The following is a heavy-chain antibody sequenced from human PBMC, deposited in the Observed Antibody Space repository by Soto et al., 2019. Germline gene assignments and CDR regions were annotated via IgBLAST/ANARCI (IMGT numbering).Heavy chain of an antibody. CDR1: GFTFNAAW. D-gene: IGHD6-13*01. V-gene: IGHV3-15*01. J-gene: IGHJ4*02. Sequence: VQLVESGGNLVKPGGSLRLSCAASGFTFNAAWMSWVRQAPGKGLEWVGRIKSKTDGGTTDFAAPVKGRFTISRDDSKNTVYLQMNSLKIEDTAVYYCTTGFAAAGTNYWGQGTLVTVSS. CDR3: TTGFAAAGTNY. CDR2: IKSKTDGGTT.